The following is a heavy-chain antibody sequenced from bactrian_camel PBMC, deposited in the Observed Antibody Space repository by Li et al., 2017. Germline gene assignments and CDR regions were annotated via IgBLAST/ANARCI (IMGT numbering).Heavy chain of an antibody. V-gene: IGHV3-2*01. CDR1: GFTFSNYY. J-gene: IGHJ4*01. Sequence: HVQLVESGGGLVQPGGSLRLSCAVSGFTFSNYYMTWVHQAPGKGLEWVSSSDGTYTYYADSVKGRFTISGDNAKNTVYLQMNSLKSEDTALYYCANLVVTTKRPSIWGQGTQVTVS. D-gene: IGHD2*01. CDR2: SDGTYT. CDR3: ANLVVTTKRPSI.